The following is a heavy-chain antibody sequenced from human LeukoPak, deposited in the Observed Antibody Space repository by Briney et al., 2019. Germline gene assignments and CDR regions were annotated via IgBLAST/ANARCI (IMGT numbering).Heavy chain of an antibody. V-gene: IGHV4-59*01. CDR3: ARGTTVTIIPFDY. CDR2: IYYSGST. Sequence: SETPSLTCTVSGGSISSYYWSWIRQPPGKGLEWIGYIYYSGSTNYNPSLKSRVTISVDTSKNQFSLKLSSVTAADTAVYYCARGTTVTIIPFDYWGQGTLVTVSS. D-gene: IGHD4-11*01. J-gene: IGHJ4*02. CDR1: GGSISSYY.